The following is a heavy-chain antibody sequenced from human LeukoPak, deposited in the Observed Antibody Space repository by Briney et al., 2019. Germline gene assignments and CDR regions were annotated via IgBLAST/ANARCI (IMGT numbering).Heavy chain of an antibody. CDR2: ITPIFGTA. J-gene: IGHJ4*02. V-gene: IGHV1-69*13. CDR1: GGAFSSYD. CDR3: ARGWLAETTVVTPYNY. D-gene: IGHD4-23*01. Sequence: SVKVSCKTSGGAFSSYDISWLRQAPGQGLEWMGGITPIFGTANYAQKFQGRVTITAVESMTTAYMELSSLRSEDTAVYYCARGWLAETTVVTPYNYWGQGTLVTVSS.